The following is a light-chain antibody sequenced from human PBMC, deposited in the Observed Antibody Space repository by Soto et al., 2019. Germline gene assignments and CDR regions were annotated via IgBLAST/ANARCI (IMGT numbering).Light chain of an antibody. V-gene: IGLV2-14*01. CDR3: SSYTSSATYV. Sequence: QSVLTQPASVSGSPGQSITISCTGTSSDIGAYNYVSWYQQHPGKAPKLMIYGVSNRPSGLSNRFSGSKSGNTASLTISGLQAEDEADYYCSSYTSSATYVFGTGTKVTVL. CDR2: GVS. J-gene: IGLJ1*01. CDR1: SSDIGAYNY.